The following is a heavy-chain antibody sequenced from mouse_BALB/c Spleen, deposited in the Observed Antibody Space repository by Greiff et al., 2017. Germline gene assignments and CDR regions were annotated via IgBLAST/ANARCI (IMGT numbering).Heavy chain of an antibody. V-gene: IGHV5-4*02. J-gene: IGHJ3*01. CDR2: ISDGGSYT. CDR3: AREGAY. CDR1: GFTFSDYY. Sequence: EVQVVESGGGLVKPGGSLKLSCAASGFTFSDYYMYWVRQTPEKRLEWVATISDGGSYTYYPDSVKGRFTISRDNAKNNLYLQMSSLKSEDTAMYYCAREGAYWGQGTLVTVSA.